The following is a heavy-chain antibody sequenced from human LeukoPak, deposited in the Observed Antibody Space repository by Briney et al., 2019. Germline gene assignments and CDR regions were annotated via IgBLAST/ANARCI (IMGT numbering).Heavy chain of an antibody. D-gene: IGHD1-7*01. CDR3: AKDYGMGTYFGN. CDR2: ISYEGSNK. J-gene: IGHJ4*02. V-gene: IGHV3-30*18. Sequence: PGGSLRLSCAASGFSFSTYAMPWVRQAPGKRLEWVAFISYEGSNKYYTDSVKGRFTVSRDNSKNTLYLQMNTLRAEDTAVYRCAKDYGMGTYFGNWGQGALVAVSS. CDR1: GFSFSTYA.